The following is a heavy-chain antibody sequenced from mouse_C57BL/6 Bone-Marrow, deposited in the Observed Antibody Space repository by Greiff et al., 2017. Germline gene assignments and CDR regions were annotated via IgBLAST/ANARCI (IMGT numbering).Heavy chain of an antibody. J-gene: IGHJ3*01. CDR3: ARGRNWFAY. V-gene: IGHV1-64*01. Sequence: QVQLQQPGAELVKPGASVKLSCKASGYTFTSYWMHWVKQRPGQGLEWIGMIHPNSGSTNYNEKFKSKATLTVDKSSSTADMQLSSLTSEDSAVYYCARGRNWFAYWGQGTLVTVSA. CDR1: GYTFTSYW. CDR2: IHPNSGST.